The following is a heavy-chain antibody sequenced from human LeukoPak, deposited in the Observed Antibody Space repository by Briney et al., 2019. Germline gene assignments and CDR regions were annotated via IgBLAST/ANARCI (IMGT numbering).Heavy chain of an antibody. CDR2: IIPIFGTA. J-gene: IGHJ4*02. D-gene: IGHD5-24*01. CDR3: ARDRGDGYNFVDY. Sequence: GASVKVSCRASGGTFSSYAISWVRQAPGQGLEWMGGIIPIFGTANYAQKFQGRVTITADESTSTAYMELSSLRSEDTAVYYCARDRGDGYNFVDYWGQGTLVTVSS. CDR1: GGTFSSYA. V-gene: IGHV1-69*13.